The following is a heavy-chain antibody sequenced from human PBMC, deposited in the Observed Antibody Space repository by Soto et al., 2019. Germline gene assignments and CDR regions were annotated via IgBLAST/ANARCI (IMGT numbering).Heavy chain of an antibody. Sequence: QLQLQESGPGLVKPSETLSLTCTVSGGSISSSSYYWGWIRQPPGKGLEWIGSIYYSGSTYYNPSLKSRVTISVDTSKNQFSLKLSSVTAADTAVYYCARHVLVVDAIFDYWGQGTLVTVSS. CDR3: ARHVLVVDAIFDY. CDR1: GGSISSSSYY. CDR2: IYYSGST. V-gene: IGHV4-39*01. D-gene: IGHD2-8*02. J-gene: IGHJ4*02.